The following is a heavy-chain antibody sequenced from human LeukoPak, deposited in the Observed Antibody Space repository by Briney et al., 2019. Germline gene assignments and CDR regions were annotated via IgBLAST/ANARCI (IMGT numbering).Heavy chain of an antibody. CDR3: AHGTWIQLSY. CDR1: GFSLSTTGVG. J-gene: IGHJ4*02. D-gene: IGHD5-18*01. V-gene: IGHV2-5*02. Sequence: SAPTLVKPTQTLTLTCTFSGFSLSTTGVGVGWMRQPPGKALEWLAIIYWDDDHRYSPSLTTRLTIHKDTSTNQVVLTMTNMDPVDTATYHCAHGTWIQLSYWGQGTLVTVSS. CDR2: IYWDDDH.